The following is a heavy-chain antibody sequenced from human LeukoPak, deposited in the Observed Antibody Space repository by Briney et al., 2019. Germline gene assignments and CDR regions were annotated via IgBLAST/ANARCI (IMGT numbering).Heavy chain of an antibody. CDR2: IYYSGST. CDR1: GGSTSSSIYY. CDR3: ARVTLVTIFGVGT. J-gene: IGHJ5*02. D-gene: IGHD3-3*01. V-gene: IGHV4-39*07. Sequence: SETLSLTCTVSGGSTSSSIYYWGWIRQPPGKGLEWIGSIYYSGSTYYNPSLKSRVTISVDTSKNQFSLKPSSVTAADTAVYYCARVTLVTIFGVGTWGQGTLVTVSS.